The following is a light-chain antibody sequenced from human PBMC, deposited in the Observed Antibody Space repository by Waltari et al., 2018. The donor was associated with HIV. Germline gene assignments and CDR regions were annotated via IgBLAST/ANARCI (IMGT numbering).Light chain of an antibody. Sequence: AIQLTQSPSSLSASVRDRVTITCRASQGIRSALAWYQQKPGKAPNLLIYDASTLESGVPSRFRGNGSGTDFTLTISSLEPEDFAVYYCQQRSSWPLTFGGGTKVEIK. CDR1: QGIRSA. CDR3: QQRSSWPLT. V-gene: IGKV1-13*02. J-gene: IGKJ4*01. CDR2: DAS.